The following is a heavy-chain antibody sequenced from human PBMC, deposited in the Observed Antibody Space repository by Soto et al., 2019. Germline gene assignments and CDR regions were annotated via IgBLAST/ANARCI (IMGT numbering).Heavy chain of an antibody. D-gene: IGHD2-15*01. CDR1: GFTFSSYA. CDR2: ISGSGGST. J-gene: IGHJ3*02. CDR3: AKVFEDIVVVVAAFDAFDI. Sequence: GGSLRLSCAASGFTFSSYAMSWVRQAPGKGLEWVSAISGSGGSTYYADSVKGRFTISRDNSKNTLYLQMNSLRAEDTAVYYCAKVFEDIVVVVAAFDAFDIWGQGTMVTVSS. V-gene: IGHV3-23*01.